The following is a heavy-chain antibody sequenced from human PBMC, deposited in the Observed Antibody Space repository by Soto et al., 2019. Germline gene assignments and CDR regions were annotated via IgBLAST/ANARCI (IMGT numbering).Heavy chain of an antibody. CDR2: IRSKTDGGTT. J-gene: IGHJ4*02. CDR1: GFTFNNAW. CDR3: TKDRGLLWFGESHY. D-gene: IGHD3-10*01. Sequence: PGGSLRLSCAASGFTFNNAWMSWVRPTPGKGLEWVGRIRSKTDGGTTDYAAPVKGRVTISRDDSKNTLYLQMNSLKTEDTAVYYCTKDRGLLWFGESHYWGLGTLVTSPQ. V-gene: IGHV3-15*01.